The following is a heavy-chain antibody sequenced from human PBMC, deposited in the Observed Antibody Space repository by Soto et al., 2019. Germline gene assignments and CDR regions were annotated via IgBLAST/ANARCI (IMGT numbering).Heavy chain of an antibody. CDR2: IYYSGST. J-gene: IGHJ4*02. CDR1: GGSISSGGYY. Sequence: SETLSLTCIVSGGSISSGGYYWSWIRQHPGKGLEWIGYIYYSGSTYYNPSLKSRVTISVDTSKNQFSLKLSSVTAADTAVYYCARGYYDSSGYYPFAYWGQGTLVTVSS. V-gene: IGHV4-31*03. D-gene: IGHD3-22*01. CDR3: ARGYYDSSGYYPFAY.